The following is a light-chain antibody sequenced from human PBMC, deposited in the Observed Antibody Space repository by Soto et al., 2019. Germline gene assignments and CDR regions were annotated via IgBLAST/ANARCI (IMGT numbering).Light chain of an antibody. CDR1: QSVSSY. Sequence: EIVLTQYTATRSSSPGQRANLSCRASQSVSSYLAWYQQKPGQAPRLLIYDASNRATGIPDRFSGSGSGTDFTLTISRLEPEDFAVYYCQQYGSSPTFGQGTKA. CDR2: DAS. J-gene: IGKJ1*01. CDR3: QQYGSSPT. V-gene: IGKV3-20*01.